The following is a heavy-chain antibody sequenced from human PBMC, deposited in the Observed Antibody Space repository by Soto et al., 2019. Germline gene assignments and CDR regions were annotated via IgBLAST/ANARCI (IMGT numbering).Heavy chain of an antibody. Sequence: SETLSLTCTVSGDSISSATHYWNWIRQHPGKGLEWIGYVSSSGNSYYSPSLKSRVFMSVDTSKNLFSLKLSSVTAADTAVYYCARVTRQWHLNWFDPWGQGTLVTVYS. CDR2: VSSSGNS. V-gene: IGHV4-31*03. J-gene: IGHJ5*02. D-gene: IGHD6-19*01. CDR3: ARVTRQWHLNWFDP. CDR1: GDSISSATHY.